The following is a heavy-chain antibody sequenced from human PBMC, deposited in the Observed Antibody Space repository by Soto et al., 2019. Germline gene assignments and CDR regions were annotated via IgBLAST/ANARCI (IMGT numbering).Heavy chain of an antibody. V-gene: IGHV3-30-3*01. CDR1: GFTFSSYA. Sequence: GGSLRLSCAASGFTFSSYAMHWVRQAPGKGLEWVAVISYDGSSKYYADSVKGRFTISRDNSKNTLYLQMNSLRAEDTAVYYCARDCWNSGYDCYYGMDVWGQGTTVTVSS. CDR2: ISYDGSSK. D-gene: IGHD5-12*01. J-gene: IGHJ6*02. CDR3: ARDCWNSGYDCYYGMDV.